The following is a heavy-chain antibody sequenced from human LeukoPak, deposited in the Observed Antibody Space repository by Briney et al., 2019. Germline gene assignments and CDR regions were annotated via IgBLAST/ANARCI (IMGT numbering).Heavy chain of an antibody. D-gene: IGHD3-3*01. CDR2: ISAYNGNT. CDR1: GYTFTSYG. V-gene: IGHV1-18*01. CDR3: ARALLEWVRSNLFYYYYMDV. Sequence: ASVKVSCKASGYTFTSYGISWVRQAPGQGLEWMGWISAYNGNTNYAQKLQGRVTMTTDTSTSTAYMELRSLRSDDTAVYYCARALLEWVRSNLFYYYYMDVWGKGTTVTVSS. J-gene: IGHJ6*03.